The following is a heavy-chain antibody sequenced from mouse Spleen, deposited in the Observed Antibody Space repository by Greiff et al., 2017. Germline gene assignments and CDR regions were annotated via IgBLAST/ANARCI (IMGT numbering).Heavy chain of an antibody. CDR1: GYAFSSSW. V-gene: IGHV1-82*01. CDR3: ARGDYGSSYGY. CDR2: IYPGDGDT. D-gene: IGHD1-1*01. Sequence: QVTLKESGPELAKPGASVKISCKASGYAFSSSWMNWVKQRPGKGLEWIGRIYPGDGDTNYNGKFKGKATLTADKSSSTAYMQLSSLTSEDSAVYFCARGDYGSSYGYWGQGTTLTVSS. J-gene: IGHJ2*01.